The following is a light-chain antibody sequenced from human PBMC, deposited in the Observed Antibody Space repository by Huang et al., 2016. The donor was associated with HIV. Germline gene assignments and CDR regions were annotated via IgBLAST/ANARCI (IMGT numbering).Light chain of an antibody. CDR2: AAS. CDR3: QQSYSTLRYT. J-gene: IGKJ2*01. Sequence: DIQMTQSPSSLSASVGDRVTITCRASQSISSYVNWYQQKPGKAPKLLIYAASSLQSGVPSRFSGRGSGTDFTLTISSLQPEDFATYYCQQSYSTLRYTFGQGTKLEIK. V-gene: IGKV1-39*01. CDR1: QSISSY.